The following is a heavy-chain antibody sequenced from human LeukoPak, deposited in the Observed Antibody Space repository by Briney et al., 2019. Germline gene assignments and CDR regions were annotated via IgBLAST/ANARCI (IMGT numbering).Heavy chain of an antibody. Sequence: GGSVKVSCKASGYTFTNSYIHWVRQAPGQVLEWMGLINPDGGNTNYPQNFQGRVTFTRATFTSTVDMEFSSLRSKDTHISDCARIRDFYNDAYHLGRQGTVVSVPS. CDR1: GYTFTNSY. CDR3: ARIRDFYNDAYHL. CDR2: INPDGGNT. V-gene: IGHV1-46*01. J-gene: IGHJ3*01. D-gene: IGHD2/OR15-2a*01.